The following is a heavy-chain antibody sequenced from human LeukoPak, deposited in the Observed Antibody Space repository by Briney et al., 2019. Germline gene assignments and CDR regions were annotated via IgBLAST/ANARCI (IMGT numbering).Heavy chain of an antibody. Sequence: GASVKVSCKASGYTFTSYAMNWVRQAPGQGLEWMGWISAYNGNTNYAQKLQGRVTMTTDTSTSTAYMELRSLRSDDTAVYYCAREGYYDSSGYYIDYWGQGTLVTVSS. D-gene: IGHD3-22*01. J-gene: IGHJ4*02. CDR2: ISAYNGNT. CDR1: GYTFTSYA. CDR3: AREGYYDSSGYYIDY. V-gene: IGHV1-18*01.